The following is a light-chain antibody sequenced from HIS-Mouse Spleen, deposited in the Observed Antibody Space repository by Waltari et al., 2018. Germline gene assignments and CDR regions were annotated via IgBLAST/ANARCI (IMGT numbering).Light chain of an antibody. Sequence: SYELTQPSSVSVSPGQTARITCSGDVLANNYARWFPQKPGQAPVLVIYKDSERPSGIPERFSGSSSGTTVTLTISGAQVEDEADYYCYSAADNSGVFGGGTKLTVL. CDR1: VLANNY. V-gene: IGLV3-27*01. CDR3: YSAADNSGV. CDR2: KDS. J-gene: IGLJ2*01.